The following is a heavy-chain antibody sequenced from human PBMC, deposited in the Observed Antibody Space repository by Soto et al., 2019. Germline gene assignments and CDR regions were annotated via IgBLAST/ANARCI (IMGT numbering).Heavy chain of an antibody. CDR2: ISAYNGNT. D-gene: IGHD5-18*01. Sequence: ASLNLSCKASVYTYTGYLISWVRQAPGQGLEWMGWISAYNGNTNYAQKLQGRVTMTTDTSTSTAYMELRSLRSDDTAVYFCARELRSYGYKGNGFDIWGQGTMVTGSS. V-gene: IGHV1-18*01. CDR1: VYTYTGYL. CDR3: ARELRSYGYKGNGFDI. J-gene: IGHJ3*02.